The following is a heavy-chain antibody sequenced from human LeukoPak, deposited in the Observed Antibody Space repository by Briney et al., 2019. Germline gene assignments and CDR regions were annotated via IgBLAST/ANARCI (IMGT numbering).Heavy chain of an antibody. D-gene: IGHD3-22*01. CDR3: ARDRRGTMIVVVNSPGLDP. Sequence: SETLSLTCTDSGGSISSYYWSWIRQPAGKGLEWIGRIYTSGSTNYNPSLKSRVTMSVDTSKNQFSLKLSSVTAADTAVYYCARDRRGTMIVVVNSPGLDPWGQGTLVTVSS. J-gene: IGHJ5*02. CDR2: IYTSGST. CDR1: GGSISSYY. V-gene: IGHV4-4*07.